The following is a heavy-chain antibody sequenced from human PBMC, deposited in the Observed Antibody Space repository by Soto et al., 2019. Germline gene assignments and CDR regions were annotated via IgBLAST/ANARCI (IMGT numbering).Heavy chain of an antibody. Sequence: QVTLKESGPVLVTPTETLTLTCTVSGFSLSNARMGVSWIRQPPGNALEWLEHIFSNDEKSYSTSLKSRLTISKDTSKSHVFLTMTTMDPVDTAPYYCARAGEQWLVPGFDYWGQGTLVTVSS. J-gene: IGHJ4*02. CDR1: GFSLSNARMG. CDR2: IFSNDEK. CDR3: ARAGEQWLVPGFDY. V-gene: IGHV2-26*01. D-gene: IGHD6-19*01.